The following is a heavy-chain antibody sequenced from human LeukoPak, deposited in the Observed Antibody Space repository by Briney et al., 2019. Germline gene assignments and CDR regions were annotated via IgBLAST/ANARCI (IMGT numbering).Heavy chain of an antibody. D-gene: IGHD3-10*01. CDR2: INLDGSEK. V-gene: IGHV3-7*03. CDR3: AREDYYGSRNAFDI. J-gene: IGHJ3*02. Sequence: GGSLRLSCTASGFIFSTSWMTWVRQAPGKGLEWVANINLDGSEKHYVDSVKGRFTISRDNSKSTLYLQMNSLRAEDTAVYYCAREDYYGSRNAFDIWGQGTMVTVSS. CDR1: GFIFSTSW.